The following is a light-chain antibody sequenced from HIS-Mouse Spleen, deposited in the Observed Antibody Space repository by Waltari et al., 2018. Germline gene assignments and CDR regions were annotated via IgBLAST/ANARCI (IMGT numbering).Light chain of an antibody. CDR3: CSYAGSSTSYV. J-gene: IGLJ1*01. Sequence: QSALTQPASVSGSPGQSITISCTGTSSDVGSYHLVPWYQQHPGKAPQLMIYEGSKRPSGVSNRFSGSKSGNTASLTISGLQAEDEADYYCCSYAGSSTSYVFGTGTKVTVL. CDR2: EGS. CDR1: SSDVGSYHL. V-gene: IGLV2-23*01.